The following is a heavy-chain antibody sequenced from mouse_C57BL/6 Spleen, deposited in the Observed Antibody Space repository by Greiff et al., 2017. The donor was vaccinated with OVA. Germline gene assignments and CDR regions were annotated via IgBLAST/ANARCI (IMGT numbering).Heavy chain of an antibody. D-gene: IGHD2-10*02. V-gene: IGHV5-4*01. CDR1: GFTFSSYA. J-gene: IGHJ4*01. CDR3: ARDPYGNYDYYAMDY. Sequence: EVMLVESGGGLVKPGGSPKLSCAASGFTFSSYAMSWVRQTPEKRLEWVATISDGGSYTYYPDNVKGRFTISRDNAKNNLYLQMSHLKSEDTAMYYCARDPYGNYDYYAMDYWGQGTSVTVSS. CDR2: ISDGGSYT.